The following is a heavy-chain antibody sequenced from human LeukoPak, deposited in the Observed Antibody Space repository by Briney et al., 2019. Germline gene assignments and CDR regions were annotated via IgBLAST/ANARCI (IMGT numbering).Heavy chain of an antibody. CDR3: AGWLAAAFAFDI. J-gene: IGHJ3*02. D-gene: IGHD6-13*01. CDR2: INPNSGGT. V-gene: IGHV1-2*02. CDR1: GYTFTGYY. Sequence: ASVKVSCKASGYTFTGYYMHWVRQAPGQGLEWMGWINPNSGGTNYAQKFQGRVTMTRDTSISTAYMELSRLRSDDTAVYYCAGWLAAAFAFDIWGQGTMVTVSS.